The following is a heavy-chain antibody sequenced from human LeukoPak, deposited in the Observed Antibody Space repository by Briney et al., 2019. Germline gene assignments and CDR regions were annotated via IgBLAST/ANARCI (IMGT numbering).Heavy chain of an antibody. CDR2: ISYDGSDQ. J-gene: IGHJ4*02. CDR3: ARNYDSSGYYYFVR. CDR1: GFSFRSYA. V-gene: IGHV3-30*03. Sequence: GGSLRLSCAASGFSFRSYAMHWVRQAPGKGLEWVAVISYDGSDQYYVDSVKGRFSISRDNPKSTLYLEMNSLRAEDTAVYYRARNYDSSGYYYFVRWGQGTQVTVSS. D-gene: IGHD3-22*01.